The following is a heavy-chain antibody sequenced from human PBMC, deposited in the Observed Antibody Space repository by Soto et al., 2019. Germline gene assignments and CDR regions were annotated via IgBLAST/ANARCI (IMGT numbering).Heavy chain of an antibody. CDR2: ISTYSGDT. J-gene: IGHJ5*02. CDR1: GYTFFTYD. D-gene: IGHD5-12*01. V-gene: IGHV1-18*01. CDR3: ARHHGPTTSENWFDT. Sequence: QVHLVQSGVEVKTPGASVKVSCQASGYTFFTYDISWVRQAPGQGLAWMGWISTYSGDTKYAQTFQGRVTMTTDTSTTTADLELRSLGSDDTAVYYCARHHGPTTSENWFDTWGQGTLVTVSS.